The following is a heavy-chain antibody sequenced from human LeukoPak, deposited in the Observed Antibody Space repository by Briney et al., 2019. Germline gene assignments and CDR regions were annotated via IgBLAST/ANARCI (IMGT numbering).Heavy chain of an antibody. D-gene: IGHD2-15*01. Sequence: GASVKVSCKASGYSFTDFYIHWVRQAPGQGLEWMGWINPDSGGTNYAQKFQGWVTMTRDTSISTAYMELSRLRSDDTAVYYCARGFRPPLVVVAATRGLDAFDIWGQGTMVTVSS. CDR2: INPDSGGT. CDR1: GYSFTDFY. V-gene: IGHV1-2*04. J-gene: IGHJ3*02. CDR3: ARGFRPPLVVVAATRGLDAFDI.